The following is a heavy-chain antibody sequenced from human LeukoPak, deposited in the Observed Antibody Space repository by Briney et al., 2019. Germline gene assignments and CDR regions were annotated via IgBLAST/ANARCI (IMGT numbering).Heavy chain of an antibody. V-gene: IGHV4-39*01. D-gene: IGHD2-2*01. Sequence: SETLSLTCTVSGGSISSGNYYWGWIRQPPGKGLEWIGSIYHSGSTYYNPSLKSRVTISVDTSKNQFSLKLSSVTAADTAVYYCARHLGRDCSSTSCYRFGAFDIWGQGTMVTVSS. J-gene: IGHJ3*02. CDR3: ARHLGRDCSSTSCYRFGAFDI. CDR1: GGSISSGNYY. CDR2: IYHSGST.